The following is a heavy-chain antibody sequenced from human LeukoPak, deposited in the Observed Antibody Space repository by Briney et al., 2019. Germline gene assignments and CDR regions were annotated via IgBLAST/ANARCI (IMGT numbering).Heavy chain of an antibody. J-gene: IGHJ5*02. Sequence: GGSLRLSCAASGFTFSTYSMNWVRQAPGKGLEWVSSISTSSTYIYYADSVKGRFTISRDNAKNSLCLQMNSLRAEDTAVYYCAKDPPIVVVPAASDWFDPWGQGTLVTVSS. V-gene: IGHV3-21*01. CDR3: AKDPPIVVVPAASDWFDP. D-gene: IGHD2-2*01. CDR2: ISTSSTYI. CDR1: GFTFSTYS.